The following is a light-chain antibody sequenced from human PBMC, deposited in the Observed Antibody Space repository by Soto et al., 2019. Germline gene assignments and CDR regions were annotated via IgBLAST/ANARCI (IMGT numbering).Light chain of an antibody. J-gene: IGKJ1*01. CDR1: QSVSSSY. CDR2: GAS. Sequence: EIVLTQSPGTLSLSPGERATISCRAIQSVSSSYLAWYQQKPGQAPRLLIYGASSRATGIPDRFSGSGSGTDFTLTISRLEPEDFAVYYCQQCGSSPVTFGQGTKV. V-gene: IGKV3-20*01. CDR3: QQCGSSPVT.